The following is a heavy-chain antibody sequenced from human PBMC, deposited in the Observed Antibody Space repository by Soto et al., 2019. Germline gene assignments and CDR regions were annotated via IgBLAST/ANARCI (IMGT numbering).Heavy chain of an antibody. J-gene: IGHJ4*02. CDR3: AKVEKQQWLDPVGY. Sequence: PGGSLRLSCAASGVTFSSYAMSWVRQAPGKGLEWVSAISGSGGSTYYADSVKGRFTISRDNSKNTLYLQMNSLRAEDTAVYYCAKVEKQQWLDPVGYWGQGTLVTVSS. CDR1: GVTFSSYA. CDR2: ISGSGGST. D-gene: IGHD6-19*01. V-gene: IGHV3-23*01.